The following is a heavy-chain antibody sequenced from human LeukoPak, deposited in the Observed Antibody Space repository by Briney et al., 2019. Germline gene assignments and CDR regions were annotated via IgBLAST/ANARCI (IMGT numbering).Heavy chain of an antibody. Sequence: GASVKVSCKASGYTFTSYYMHWVRQAPGQGLEWMGIINPSGGSTSYAQKFQGRVTMTRDTSTSTVYMELSSLRSEDTAVYYCARDSRRYCSGGSCPVDYWGQGILVTVSS. J-gene: IGHJ4*02. V-gene: IGHV1-46*01. CDR2: INPSGGST. CDR1: GYTFTSYY. CDR3: ARDSRRYCSGGSCPVDY. D-gene: IGHD2-15*01.